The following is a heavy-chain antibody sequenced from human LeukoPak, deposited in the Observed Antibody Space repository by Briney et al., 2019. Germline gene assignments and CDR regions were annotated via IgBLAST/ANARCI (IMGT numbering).Heavy chain of an antibody. J-gene: IGHJ4*02. CDR2: INTDGSNT. V-gene: IGHV3-74*01. Sequence: GGSLRLSCVASGFSFSSYSMNWVRQAPGKGLVWVSRINTDGSNTNYADSVKGRFTISRDSAKNTLYLQMNSLRVEDTAVYYCARESGYSYGYWGQGTPVTVSA. CDR1: GFSFSSYS. CDR3: ARESGYSYGY. D-gene: IGHD5-18*01.